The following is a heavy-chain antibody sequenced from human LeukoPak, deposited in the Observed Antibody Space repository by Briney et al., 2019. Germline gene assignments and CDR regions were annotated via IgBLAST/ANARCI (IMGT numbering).Heavy chain of an antibody. J-gene: IGHJ6*03. Sequence: GGSLRLSCAASGFIFSNYAMHWVRQAPGKGPEYVSGISSNGESTYYANSVKGRFTISRDNSKNTLYLQMGSLRAEDMAVYYCAKTSGSGGYYYYYMDVWGKGTTVTVSS. CDR2: ISSNGEST. CDR1: GFIFSNYA. CDR3: AKTSGSGGYYYYYMDV. D-gene: IGHD1-26*01. V-gene: IGHV3-64*01.